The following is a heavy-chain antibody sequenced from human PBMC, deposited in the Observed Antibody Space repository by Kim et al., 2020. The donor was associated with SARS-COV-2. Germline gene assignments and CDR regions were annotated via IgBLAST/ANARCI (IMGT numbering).Heavy chain of an antibody. CDR1: DYIFTNYA. D-gene: IGHD3-16*01. V-gene: IGHV7-4-1*02. CDR2: INTNTGNP. J-gene: IGHJ4*02. Sequence: ASVKVSCKASDYIFTNYAMNWVRQAPGQGLEWMGWINTNTGNPTYAQGFTGHFVFSLDTSVSTAYLQITSLKAEDTAVYFCARDEKYVSGSYSDYWGQGTLVTVSS. CDR3: ARDEKYVSGSYSDY.